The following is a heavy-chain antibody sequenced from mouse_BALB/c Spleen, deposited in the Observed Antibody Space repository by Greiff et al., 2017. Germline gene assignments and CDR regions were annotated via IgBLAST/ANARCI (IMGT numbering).Heavy chain of an antibody. J-gene: IGHJ3*01. CDR2: IFPGDGST. CDR3: ARSPPHYYGSSYAWFAY. D-gene: IGHD1-1*01. Sequence: QVQPKQSGAELVKPGASVKLFCKASGYTFTSHDINWGRQRPEQGLEWIGWIFPGDGSTKYNEKFKGKATLTTDKSSSTAYMQLSRLTSEDSAVYFCARSPPHYYGSSYAWFAYWGQGTLVTVSA. V-gene: IGHV1-85*01. CDR1: GYTFTSHD.